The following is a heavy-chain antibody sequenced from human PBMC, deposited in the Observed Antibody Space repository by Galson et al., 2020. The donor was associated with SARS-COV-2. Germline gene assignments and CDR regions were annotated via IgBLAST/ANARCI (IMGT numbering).Heavy chain of an antibody. CDR1: GFTFSSYW. D-gene: IGHD5-18*01. CDR3: AKGDTAMDHFDY. CDR2: IYSEGSST. J-gene: IGHJ4*02. Sequence: GGSLRLSCAASGFTFSSYWMHWVRQAPGKGLVWVSRIYSEGSSTSYADSVKGRFTISGDDAKNTLYLHMRSLRAEDTAVYYCAKGDTAMDHFDYCGQGTLVTVSS. V-gene: IGHV3-74*01.